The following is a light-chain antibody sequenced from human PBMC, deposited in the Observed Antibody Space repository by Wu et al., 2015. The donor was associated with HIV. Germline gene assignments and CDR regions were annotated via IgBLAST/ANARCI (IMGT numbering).Light chain of an antibody. V-gene: IGKV3-15*01. CDR3: QQYNYWPT. CDR2: GAS. J-gene: IGKJ4*01. Sequence: EIVMTQSPATLSVSPGEGATLSCRSSQSVNTRLAWYLQTPGQPPRLLIFGASTRATGVPGRFTGSGSGTDFTLSISSLQSEDFVVYYCQQYNYWPTFGGGTKVEIK. CDR1: QSVNTR.